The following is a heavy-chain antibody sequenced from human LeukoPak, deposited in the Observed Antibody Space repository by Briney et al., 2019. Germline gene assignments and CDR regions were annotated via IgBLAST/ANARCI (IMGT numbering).Heavy chain of an antibody. CDR1: GFPFSSHG. J-gene: IGHJ4*02. CDR2: IIGGGGST. V-gene: IGHV3-23*01. CDR3: AKDLGYCSVGSCYSEGY. D-gene: IGHD2-15*01. Sequence: PGGSLRLSCAASGFPFSSHGMSWVRQAPGKGLEWVSGIIGGGGSTDYADSVKGRFTISRDNSKNTLYLQMNRLRAEDTAVYYCAKDLGYCSVGSCYSEGYWGQGTLVTVSS.